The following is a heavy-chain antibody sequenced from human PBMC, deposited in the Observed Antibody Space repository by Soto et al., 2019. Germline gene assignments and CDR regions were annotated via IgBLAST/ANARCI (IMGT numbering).Heavy chain of an antibody. Sequence: PSETLSLTCTVSGGSISSYYWSWIRQPPGKGLEWIGYIYYSGSTNYNPSLKSRVTISVDTSKNQFSLELSSVTAADTAVYYCARCPSGYDILTGPYYYYMDVWGKGTTVTVSS. J-gene: IGHJ6*03. CDR1: GGSISSYY. V-gene: IGHV4-59*01. CDR2: IYYSGST. CDR3: ARCPSGYDILTGPYYYYMDV. D-gene: IGHD3-9*01.